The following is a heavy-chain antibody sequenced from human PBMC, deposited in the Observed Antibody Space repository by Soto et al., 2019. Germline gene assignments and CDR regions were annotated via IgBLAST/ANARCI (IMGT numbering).Heavy chain of an antibody. J-gene: IGHJ4*02. Sequence: PGGSLRLSCEASGLSFSDAWMSWVRQAPGKGLEWVARIVSKKDNGRIDYAAPVRGRFTISRDNAKNSLYLQMNSLRAEDTALYYCAKDLHPGIAVAGTFFNYWGQGTLVTVSS. V-gene: IGHV3-15*04. CDR1: GLSFSDAW. CDR2: IVSKKDNGRI. CDR3: AKDLHPGIAVAGTFFNY. D-gene: IGHD6-19*01.